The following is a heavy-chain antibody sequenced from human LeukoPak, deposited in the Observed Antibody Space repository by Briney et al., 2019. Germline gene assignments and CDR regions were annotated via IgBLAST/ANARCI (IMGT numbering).Heavy chain of an antibody. CDR3: AKGVVVPAAKDAFDI. CDR2: IKQDGSEK. J-gene: IGHJ3*02. CDR1: GFTFSSYW. Sequence: GGSLRLSCAASGFTFSSYWMSWVRQAPGKGLEWVANIKQDGSEKYYVDSVKGRFTISRDNAKNSLYLQMNSLRAEDTAVYYCAKGVVVPAAKDAFDIWGQGTMVTVSS. D-gene: IGHD2-2*01. V-gene: IGHV3-7*03.